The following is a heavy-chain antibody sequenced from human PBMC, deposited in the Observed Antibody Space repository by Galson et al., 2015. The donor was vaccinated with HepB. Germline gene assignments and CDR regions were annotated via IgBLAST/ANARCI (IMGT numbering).Heavy chain of an antibody. CDR2: ISAYNGNT. CDR3: ARDPPRYDSSGYYSFSRETKPKNVDH. J-gene: IGHJ4*02. CDR1: GYTFTSYG. D-gene: IGHD3-22*01. V-gene: IGHV1-18*04. Sequence: SVKVSCKASGYTFTSYGISWVRQAPGQGLEWMGWISAYNGNTNYAQKLQGRVTMTTDTSTSTAYMELRSLRSDDTAVYYCARDPPRYDSSGYYSFSRETKPKNVDHWGQGTLVTVSS.